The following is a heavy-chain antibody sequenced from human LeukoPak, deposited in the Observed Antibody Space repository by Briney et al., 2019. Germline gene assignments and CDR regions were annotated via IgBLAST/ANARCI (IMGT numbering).Heavy chain of an antibody. V-gene: IGHV3-30*01. J-gene: IGHJ5*01. CDR3: AKGAGVELLIELDS. D-gene: IGHD1-26*01. CDR2: VSYDGSNE. Sequence: GGSLRLSCAASGFTFSNFAMHWVRQAPGKGLEWVAVVSYDGSNEYHAASVKGRFTISRDNSGSKLHLQMNSLRPEDTAVYYCAKGAGVELLIELDSWGHGALVTVSS. CDR1: GFTFSNFA.